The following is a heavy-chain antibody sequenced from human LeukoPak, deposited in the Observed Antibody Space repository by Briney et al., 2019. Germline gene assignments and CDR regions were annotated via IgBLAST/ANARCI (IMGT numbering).Heavy chain of an antibody. V-gene: IGHV3-30*18. J-gene: IGHJ4*02. CDR1: GFTFSNHG. CDR3: AKERQAGDYFTSDY. Sequence: GGSLRLSCAVSGFTFSNHGFYWVRQAPGKGLEWVAVISYDGNSRYYADSVKGRFTISRDSSKNTLYLQMNSLRAEDTAIYYCAKERQAGDYFTSDYWGLGTLVTVSS. D-gene: IGHD4-17*01. CDR2: ISYDGNSR.